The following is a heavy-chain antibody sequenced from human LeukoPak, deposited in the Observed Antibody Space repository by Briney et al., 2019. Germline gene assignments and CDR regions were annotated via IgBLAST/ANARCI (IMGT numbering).Heavy chain of an antibody. V-gene: IGHV4-34*01. CDR1: GGSFSGYY. CDR2: INHSGST. Sequence: SETLSLTCAVYGGSFSGYYWSWIRQPPGKGLEWIGEINHSGSTNYNPSLKSRVTISVDTSKNQFSLKLSSVTAADTAVYYCARLRFDSSSWYDWFDPWGQGTLVTVSS. D-gene: IGHD6-13*01. J-gene: IGHJ5*02. CDR3: ARLRFDSSSWYDWFDP.